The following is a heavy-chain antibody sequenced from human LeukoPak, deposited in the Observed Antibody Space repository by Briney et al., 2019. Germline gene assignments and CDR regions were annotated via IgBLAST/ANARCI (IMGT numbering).Heavy chain of an antibody. J-gene: IGHJ4*02. CDR1: GGSISSSSYY. CDR3: ARGFDSSGYSDVVY. CDR2: IYYSGST. V-gene: IGHV4-39*07. Sequence: PSETLSLTCTVSGGSISSSSYYWGWIRQPPGKGLEWIGSIYYSGSTNYNPSLKSRVTISVDTSKNQFSLKLSSVTAADTAVYYCARGFDSSGYSDVVYWGQGTLVTVSS. D-gene: IGHD3-22*01.